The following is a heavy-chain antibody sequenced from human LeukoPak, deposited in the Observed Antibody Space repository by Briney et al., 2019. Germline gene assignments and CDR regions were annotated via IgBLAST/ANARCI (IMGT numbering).Heavy chain of an antibody. D-gene: IGHD2-2*01. V-gene: IGHV5-51*01. Sequence: GESLKISFQASGYGFTTSWIGWVRQRPGKGVEWIGIVYPGDSDTRYTRSFEGLVTVSADKSLNTAYLQWRSLKASDTSMYYCGRLACSSTACYVYLWGQGTQVTVSS. CDR3: GRLACSSTACYVYL. CDR1: GYGFTTSW. J-gene: IGHJ5*02. CDR2: VYPGDSDT.